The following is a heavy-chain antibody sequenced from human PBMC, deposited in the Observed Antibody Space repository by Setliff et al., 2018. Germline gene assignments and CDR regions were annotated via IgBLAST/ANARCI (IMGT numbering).Heavy chain of an antibody. J-gene: IGHJ4*02. V-gene: IGHV3-33*08. Sequence: PGGSLRLSCAASGFTFSNYRMHWVRQARGKGLEWVAVIWHDGGNKYHADSVKGRFTMSRDNSKNTLYLQMNSLRPEDTAVYYCARTCSGSGCYAGLESWGQGTPVTVSS. D-gene: IGHD2-15*01. CDR2: IWHDGGNK. CDR1: GFTFSNYR. CDR3: ARTCSGSGCYAGLES.